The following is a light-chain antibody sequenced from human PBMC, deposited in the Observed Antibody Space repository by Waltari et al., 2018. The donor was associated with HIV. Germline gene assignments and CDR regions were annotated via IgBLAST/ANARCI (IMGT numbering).Light chain of an antibody. CDR2: SAS. CDR3: LQTFSVPS. CDR1: QNINNF. V-gene: IGKV1-39*01. Sequence: DIQMTQSPSSLSASVGDRVTITCRASQNINNFLHWYQQKPGKAPKLLISSASNLQSGVPARFSGSGSGTDFTLTISSLQPEDCATCYCLQTFSVPSFGPGTKMDVK. J-gene: IGKJ3*01.